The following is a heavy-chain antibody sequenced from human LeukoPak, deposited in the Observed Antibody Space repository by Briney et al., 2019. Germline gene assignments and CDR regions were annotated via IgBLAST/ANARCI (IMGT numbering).Heavy chain of an antibody. CDR1: GGSISNYY. CDR3: ARAILWFGELAYYFDY. CDR2: IYYSGST. D-gene: IGHD3-10*01. V-gene: IGHV4-59*01. Sequence: SETLSLTCTVSGGSISNYYWSWIRQPPGKGLEWIGYIYYSGSTNYNPSLKSRVTISVDTSKNQFSLKLSSVTAADTAVYYCARAILWFGELAYYFDYWGQGTLVTVSS. J-gene: IGHJ4*02.